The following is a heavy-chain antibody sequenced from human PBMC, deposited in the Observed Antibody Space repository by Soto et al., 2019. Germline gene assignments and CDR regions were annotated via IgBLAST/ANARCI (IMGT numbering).Heavy chain of an antibody. J-gene: IGHJ4*02. D-gene: IGHD6-13*01. CDR3: AREGIAAALDY. CDR1: GFTFSSYS. Sequence: PGGSLRLSCAASGFTFSSYSMNWVHQAPGKGLEWVSSISSSSSYIYYADSVKGRFTISRDNAKNSLYLQVNSLRAEDTAVYYCAREGIAAALDYWGQGTLVTVSS. CDR2: ISSSSSYI. V-gene: IGHV3-21*01.